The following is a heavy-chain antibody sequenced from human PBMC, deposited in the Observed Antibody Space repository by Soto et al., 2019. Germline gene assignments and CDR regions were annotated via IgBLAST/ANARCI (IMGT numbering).Heavy chain of an antibody. Sequence: EVHLLESGGDLVQPGGSLRLSCAASGFSFTAYIMSWFRQAPGQGLEWESAISVSGDKTYYADSVKGRFTISRDDAKNTLYLQLNSLRVDDTAIYYCAKGGWLDDCGQGTLVTVSS. CDR1: GFSFTAYI. J-gene: IGHJ4*02. D-gene: IGHD5-12*01. CDR2: ISVSGDKT. V-gene: IGHV3-23*01. CDR3: AKGGWLDD.